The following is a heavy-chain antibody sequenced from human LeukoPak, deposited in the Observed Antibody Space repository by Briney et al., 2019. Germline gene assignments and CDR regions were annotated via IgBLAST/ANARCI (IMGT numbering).Heavy chain of an antibody. D-gene: IGHD4-23*01. Sequence: ASVKVSCKASGYTFISYYMHWVRQAPGQGLEWMGIINPSGGSTSYAQKFQGRVTMTRDTSTSTVYMELSSLRSEDTAVYYCARGPPPSYGGNGYFDYWGQGALVTVSS. J-gene: IGHJ4*02. V-gene: IGHV1-46*01. CDR2: INPSGGST. CDR1: GYTFISYY. CDR3: ARGPPPSYGGNGYFDY.